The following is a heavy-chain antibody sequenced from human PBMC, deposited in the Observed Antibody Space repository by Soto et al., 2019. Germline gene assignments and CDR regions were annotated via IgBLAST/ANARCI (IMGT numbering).Heavy chain of an antibody. V-gene: IGHV3-30*18. D-gene: IGHD5-18*01. Sequence: QVQLVESGGGVVQPGRSLRLSCAASGFTFSSYGMHWVRQAPGKGLEWVAVIPYDGSNKYYADSVKGRFTISRDNSKNTLYLQMNSLRAEDTAVYYCAKDKDTGMVTYAYWGQGTLVTVSS. J-gene: IGHJ4*02. CDR1: GFTFSSYG. CDR2: IPYDGSNK. CDR3: AKDKDTGMVTYAY.